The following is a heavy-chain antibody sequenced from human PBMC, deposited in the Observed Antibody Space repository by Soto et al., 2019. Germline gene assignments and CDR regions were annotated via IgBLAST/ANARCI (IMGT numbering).Heavy chain of an antibody. D-gene: IGHD2-2*01. CDR1: GYTSTSYY. V-gene: IGHV1-46*01. Sequence: ASVKVSCKASGYTSTSYYMHWVRQAPGQGLEWMGIINPSGGSTSYAQKFQGRVTMTRDTSTSTVYMELSSLRSEDTAVYYCARDIIVVVPADYYYYGMDVWGQGTTVTVSS. CDR3: ARDIIVVVPADYYYYGMDV. CDR2: INPSGGST. J-gene: IGHJ6*02.